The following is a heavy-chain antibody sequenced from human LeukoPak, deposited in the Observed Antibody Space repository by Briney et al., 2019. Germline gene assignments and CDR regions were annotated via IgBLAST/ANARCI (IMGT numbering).Heavy chain of an antibody. CDR2: INPNSGGT. J-gene: IGHJ6*02. CDR3: ARGHSSSWSKGPYYYYGMDV. Sequence: ASVKVSCKASGYTFTGYYMHWVRQAPGQGLEWMGWINPNSGGTNYAQKFQGWVTMTRDTSISTAYMELSRLRSDDTAVYYCARGHSSSWSKGPYYYYGMDVWGQGTTVTVSS. V-gene: IGHV1-2*04. CDR1: GYTFTGYY. D-gene: IGHD6-13*01.